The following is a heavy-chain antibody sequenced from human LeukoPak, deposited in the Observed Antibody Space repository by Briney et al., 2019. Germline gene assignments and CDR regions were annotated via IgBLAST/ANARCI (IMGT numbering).Heavy chain of an antibody. V-gene: IGHV3-7*01. CDR3: ARDWSFDSDDYYLYGFDT. D-gene: IGHD3-22*01. Sequence: GGSLRLSCAASGFSFNSYWMSWVRQAPGTGLEWVANIRQDGSERYYADSLKGRFTISRDNAKNSLYLQMNSLRAEDTAMYYCARDWSFDSDDYYLYGFDTWGQGTRVTGSS. CDR1: GFSFNSYW. J-gene: IGHJ3*02. CDR2: IRQDGSER.